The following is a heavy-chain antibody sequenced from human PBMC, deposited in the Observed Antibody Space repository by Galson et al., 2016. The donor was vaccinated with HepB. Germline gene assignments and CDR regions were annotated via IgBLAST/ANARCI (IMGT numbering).Heavy chain of an antibody. J-gene: IGHJ4*02. CDR2: IIPIFGTA. Sequence: SVKVSCKASGGTFSSYAISWVRQAPGRGLEWMGGIIPIFGTANYAQKFQGRVTIIADESTSTAYMELSSLRSEDTAVYYCASSPAGKYDLWSGYFLVYWGQGTLVTVSS. V-gene: IGHV1-69*13. CDR3: ASSPAGKYDLWSGYFLVY. CDR1: GGTFSSYA. D-gene: IGHD3-3*01.